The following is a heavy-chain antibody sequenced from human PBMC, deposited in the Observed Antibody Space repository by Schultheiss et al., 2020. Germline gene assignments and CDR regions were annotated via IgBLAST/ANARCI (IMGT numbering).Heavy chain of an antibody. CDR1: GFTFSSYG. CDR2: ISYDGSNK. CDR3: TVLAGDY. D-gene: IGHD6-13*01. J-gene: IGHJ4*02. V-gene: IGHV3-30*03. Sequence: GGSLRLSCAASGFTFSSYGMHWVRQAPGKGLEWVAVISYDGSNKYYADSVKGRFTISRDNSKNTLYLQMNSLRAEDTAVYYCTVLAGDYWGQGTLVTVYS.